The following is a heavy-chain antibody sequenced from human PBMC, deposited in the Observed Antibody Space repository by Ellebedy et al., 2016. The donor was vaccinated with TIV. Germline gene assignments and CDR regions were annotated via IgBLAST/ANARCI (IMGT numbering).Heavy chain of an antibody. CDR2: IYYSGST. J-gene: IGHJ5*02. Sequence: MPSETLSLTCTVSGGSISSYYWSWIRQPPGKGLEWIGYIYYSGSTNYNPSLKSRVTISVDTSKNQFSLKLSSVTAADTAGYYCARFPSYCSGGSCYTNWFDPWGQGTLVTVSS. CDR3: ARFPSYCSGGSCYTNWFDP. CDR1: GGSISSYY. V-gene: IGHV4-59*01. D-gene: IGHD2-15*01.